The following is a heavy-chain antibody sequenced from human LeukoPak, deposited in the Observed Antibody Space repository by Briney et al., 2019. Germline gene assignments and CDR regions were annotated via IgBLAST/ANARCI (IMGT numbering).Heavy chain of an antibody. D-gene: IGHD2-15*01. CDR3: SHLNGVYSNNFDY. Sequence: SGPTLVKPTQTLTLTCTFSGFSLTTNAEGVGWFRQPPGKALEWLAVIYWNDNRRYSPSLESRLTIIKDASRNDVVLAVTNVEPVDTATYYCSHLNGVYSNNFDYWGRGTLVTVSS. CDR2: IYWNDNR. J-gene: IGHJ4*02. CDR1: GFSLTTNAEG. V-gene: IGHV2-5*01.